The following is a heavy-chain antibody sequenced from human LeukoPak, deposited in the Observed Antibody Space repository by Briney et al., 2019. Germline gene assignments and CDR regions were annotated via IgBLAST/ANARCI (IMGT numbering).Heavy chain of an antibody. CDR3: ASHYYDSRGTKNALGFDP. J-gene: IGHJ5*02. CDR1: GGSFSGYY. Sequence: PSETLSLTCAVYGGSFSGYYWSWIRQPPGKGLEWIGEINHSGSTNYNPSLKSRVTISVDTSKNQFSLKLSSVTAADTAVYYCASHYYDSRGTKNALGFDPWGQGTLVTVSS. V-gene: IGHV4-34*01. CDR2: INHSGST. D-gene: IGHD3-22*01.